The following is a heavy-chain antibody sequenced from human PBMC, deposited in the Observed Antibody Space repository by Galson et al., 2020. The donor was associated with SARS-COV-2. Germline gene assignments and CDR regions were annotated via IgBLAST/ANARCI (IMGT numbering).Heavy chain of an antibody. CDR1: GFTFSSYS. V-gene: IGHV3-21*01. CDR2: ISSSSSYI. J-gene: IGHJ6*03. Sequence: GGSLRLSCAASGFTFSSYSMNWVRQAPGKGLECVSSISSSSSYIYYSDSVKGRFTISRDNAKNSLYLQMNSLRAEDTAVYYCARDLEYSSSWYWEGQGYYYMDVWGKGTPVTVSS. CDR3: ARDLEYSSSWYWEGQGYYYMDV. D-gene: IGHD6-13*01.